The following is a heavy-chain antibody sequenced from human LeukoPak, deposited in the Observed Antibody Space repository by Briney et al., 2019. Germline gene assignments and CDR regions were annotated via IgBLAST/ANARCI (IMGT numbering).Heavy chain of an antibody. D-gene: IGHD3-10*01. J-gene: IGHJ4*02. CDR2: FSGSGGST. Sequence: GGSLRLSCAASGFTFSSYTMNWVRQAPGKGLECISGFSGSGGSTYYADSVKGRFTISRDNSKNTLYLQMNSLRAEDTAVYYCAKDRTFLVRGVDYWGQGTLVTVSS. CDR1: GFTFSSYT. CDR3: AKDRTFLVRGVDY. V-gene: IGHV3-23*01.